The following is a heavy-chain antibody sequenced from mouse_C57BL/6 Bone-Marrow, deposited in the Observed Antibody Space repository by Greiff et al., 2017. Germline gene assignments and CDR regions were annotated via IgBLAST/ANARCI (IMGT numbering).Heavy chain of an antibody. CDR2: INPSNGGT. D-gene: IGHD2-10*01. CDR3: ARDGTSYFFMDY. V-gene: IGHV1-53*01. J-gene: IGHJ4*01. CDR1: GYTFTSYW. Sequence: QVQLQQPGTELVKPGASVKLSCKASGYTFTSYWMHWVKQRPGQGLEWIGNINPSNGGTNYNETFKSKATLTVDKSSITVYMQLSSLTSEDSAVYYCARDGTSYFFMDYWGQGTSVTVSA.